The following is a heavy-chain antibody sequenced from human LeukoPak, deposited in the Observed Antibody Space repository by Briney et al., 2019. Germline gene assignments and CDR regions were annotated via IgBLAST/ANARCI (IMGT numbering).Heavy chain of an antibody. D-gene: IGHD2-2*01. V-gene: IGHV4-61*02. J-gene: IGHJ6*03. CDR2: IYTSGST. CDR1: GGSISSGSYY. CDR3: AREACSSTSCYWYYYYYMDV. Sequence: SETLSLTCTVSGGSISSGSYYWSWIRQPAGKGLEWIGRIYTSGSTNYNPSLKSRVTISVDTSKNQFSLKLNSVTAADTAVYYCAREACSSTSCYWYYYYYMDVWGKGTTVTISS.